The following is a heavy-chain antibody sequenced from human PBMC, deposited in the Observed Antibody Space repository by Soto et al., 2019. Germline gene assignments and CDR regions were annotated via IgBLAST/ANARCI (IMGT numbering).Heavy chain of an antibody. CDR3: AKDRVAPIGTLDY. CDR1: GFTVGNNY. Sequence: GGSLRLSCAVSGFTVGNNYMSWVRQAPGKGLEWVSLIYSGGSTNYADSVKGRFTISRDTSKNTIYLQMSSLRAEDTAVYYCAKDRVAPIGTLDYWGQGTLVTVSS. J-gene: IGHJ4*02. CDR2: IYSGGST. V-gene: IGHV3-66*01. D-gene: IGHD5-12*01.